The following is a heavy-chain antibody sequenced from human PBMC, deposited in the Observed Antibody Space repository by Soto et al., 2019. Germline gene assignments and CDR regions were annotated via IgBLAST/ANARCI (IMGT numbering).Heavy chain of an antibody. CDR3: ARGNNDYDFWSGSPRHYYGMDV. Sequence: PSETLSLTGTVSGGSISSYYWSWIRQPPGNGLEWIGYIYYSGSTNYNPSLKSRVTISVDTSKNQFSLKLSSVTAADTAVYYCARGNNDYDFWSGSPRHYYGMDVCGQGSTLTAP. CDR1: GGSISSYY. D-gene: IGHD3-3*01. J-gene: IGHJ6*02. CDR2: IYYSGST. V-gene: IGHV4-59*01.